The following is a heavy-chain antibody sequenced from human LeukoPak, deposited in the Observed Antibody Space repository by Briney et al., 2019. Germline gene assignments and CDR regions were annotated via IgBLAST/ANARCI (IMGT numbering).Heavy chain of an antibody. CDR1: GFTLSSYA. J-gene: IGHJ4*02. D-gene: IGHD1-26*01. Sequence: GGSLRLSCAASGFTLSSYAMHWVRQPAGKGLEWVSAIGTAGDTFYPGSVKGRFTISGENAKKSLFLQMNSLRAEDTAVYYCARQNTPHGNFDYWGQGTLVTVSS. CDR3: ARQNTPHGNFDY. V-gene: IGHV3-13*01. CDR2: IGTAGDT.